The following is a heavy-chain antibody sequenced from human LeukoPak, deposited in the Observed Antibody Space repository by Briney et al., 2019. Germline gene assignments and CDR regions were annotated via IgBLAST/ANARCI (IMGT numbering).Heavy chain of an antibody. CDR2: ISYDGSNT. Sequence: LSLTCTVSGGSISSSSYYWGWIRQAPGKGLEWVAVISYDGSNTYYADSVKGRFTISRDNSKNTLYLQMNSLRTEDTAVYYCARETIAATDMYYFDYWGQGTLVTVSS. J-gene: IGHJ4*02. CDR3: ARETIAATDMYYFDY. CDR1: GGSISSSS. V-gene: IGHV3-30*03. D-gene: IGHD6-13*01.